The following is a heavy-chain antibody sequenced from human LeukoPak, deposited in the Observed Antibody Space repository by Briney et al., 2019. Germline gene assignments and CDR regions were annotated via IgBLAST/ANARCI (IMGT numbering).Heavy chain of an antibody. Sequence: GSLRLSCTASGFTFGDYDVSWVRQAPGKGLEWIGYIYYSGSTNYNPSLKSRVTISVDTSKNQFSLKLSSVTAADTAVYYCANYGVAAAGYFDYWGQGTLVTVSS. CDR3: ANYGVAAAGYFDY. D-gene: IGHD6-13*01. J-gene: IGHJ4*02. CDR1: GFTFGDYD. V-gene: IGHV4-59*08. CDR2: IYYSGST.